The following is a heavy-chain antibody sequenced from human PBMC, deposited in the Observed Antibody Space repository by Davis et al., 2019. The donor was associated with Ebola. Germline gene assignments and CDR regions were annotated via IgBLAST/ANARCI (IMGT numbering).Heavy chain of an antibody. D-gene: IGHD2-15*01. J-gene: IGHJ4*02. V-gene: IGHV3-23*01. Sequence: GESLKISCAASGFTFSSSVMSWVRQAPGKGLEWVSGISGSGGSTYYADSVKGRFTISRDNSENMLYLQMNSLRAGDTAVYYCAKSHCSGGSCPYYFDFWGQGTQVTVSS. CDR1: GFTFSSSV. CDR3: AKSHCSGGSCPYYFDF. CDR2: ISGSGGST.